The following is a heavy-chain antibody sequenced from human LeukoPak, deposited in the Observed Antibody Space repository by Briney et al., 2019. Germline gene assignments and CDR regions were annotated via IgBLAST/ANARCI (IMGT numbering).Heavy chain of an antibody. V-gene: IGHV1-8*02. J-gene: IGHJ4*02. CDR2: MNPNSGNT. CDR3: ARAPRSYGGDY. CDR1: GGTFSSYD. D-gene: IGHD5-18*01. Sequence: ASVKGSCKASGGTFSSYDINWVRQATGQGLEWMGWMNPNSGNTGYAQKFQGRVTMTRNTSISTAYMELSSLRSEDTAVYYCARAPRSYGGDYWGQGTLVTVSS.